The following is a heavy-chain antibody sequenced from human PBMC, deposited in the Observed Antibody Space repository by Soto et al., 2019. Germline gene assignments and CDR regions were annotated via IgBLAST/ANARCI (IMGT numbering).Heavy chain of an antibody. J-gene: IGHJ6*02. CDR1: GFIFRSFE. CDR3: ARDLSPYGDNGLDV. V-gene: IGHV3-48*03. D-gene: IGHD4-17*01. Sequence: PGGSLRLSCAASGFIFRSFEMNWVRQASGKGLEWVSFISSSGSPMYYADSVRGRFTISRDNDNNSLYLQMNSLRAEDTAIYYCARDLSPYGDNGLDVWGQGTTVTVSS. CDR2: ISSSGSPM.